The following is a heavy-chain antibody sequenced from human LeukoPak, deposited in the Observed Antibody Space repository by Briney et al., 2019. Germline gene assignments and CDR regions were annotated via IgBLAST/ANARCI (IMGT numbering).Heavy chain of an antibody. J-gene: IGHJ5*02. D-gene: IGHD3-10*01. Sequence: SETLSLTCAVYGGSFSGYYWSWIRQPPGKGLEWIGGINHSGSTNCNPSLKSRVTISVDTSKNQFSLKLSSVTAADTAVYYCARVPVRITMVRGVISGGLSGWFDPWGQGTLVTVSS. CDR1: GGSFSGYY. CDR3: ARVPVRITMVRGVISGGLSGWFDP. CDR2: INHSGST. V-gene: IGHV4-34*01.